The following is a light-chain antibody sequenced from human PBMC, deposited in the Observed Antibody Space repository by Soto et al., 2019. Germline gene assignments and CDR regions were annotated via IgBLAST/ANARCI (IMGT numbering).Light chain of an antibody. CDR2: EVS. Sequence: QSVLTQPPSASGSPGQSVTISCTGTSSDVGGYNYVSWYQHHPGKAPILMVYEVSKRPSGVPDRFSGSKSGNTASLTVSGLQSEDEADYYCTSYAGNLPVVFGGGTKLTVL. V-gene: IGLV2-8*01. CDR1: SSDVGGYNY. CDR3: TSYAGNLPVV. J-gene: IGLJ2*01.